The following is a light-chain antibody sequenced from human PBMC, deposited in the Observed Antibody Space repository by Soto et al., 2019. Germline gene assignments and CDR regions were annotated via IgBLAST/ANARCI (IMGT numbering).Light chain of an antibody. CDR3: SSWTSSTTQV. J-gene: IGLJ2*01. CDR2: EVN. V-gene: IGLV2-14*01. Sequence: QSALTQPASVSGSPGQSITISCTGTSSDVGGYNFVSWYQQHPGKAPKFMIFEVNNRPSGVANRFSGSKSGNTASLTISGLHAEDDADYYCSSWTSSTTQVLGGGTQLTVL. CDR1: SSDVGGYNF.